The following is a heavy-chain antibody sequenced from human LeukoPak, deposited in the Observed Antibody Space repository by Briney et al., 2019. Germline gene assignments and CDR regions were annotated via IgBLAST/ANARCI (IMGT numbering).Heavy chain of an antibody. D-gene: IGHD3-16*01. V-gene: IGHV3-48*01. CDR2: ISSSSSTI. CDR3: ARSLGDQHDAFDI. J-gene: IGHJ3*02. Sequence: GGSLRLSCAASGFTFSSYSMTWVRQAPGKGLEWVSYISSSSSTIYYADSVKGRFTISRDNAKNSLYLQMNSLRAEDTAVYYCARSLGDQHDAFDIWGQGTMVTVSS. CDR1: GFTFSSYS.